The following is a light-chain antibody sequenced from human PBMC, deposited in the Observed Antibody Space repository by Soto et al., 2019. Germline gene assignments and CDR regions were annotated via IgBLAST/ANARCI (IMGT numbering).Light chain of an antibody. J-gene: IGKJ4*01. V-gene: IGKV1-33*01. CDR2: DAS. Sequence: DIQMTQSPSSLSASVGDRVTITCQASQDISNDLNWYQQKPGKAPKLLIYDASNLETGVPSRFSGSGSGTDFTFTISSLQPEYIATYYCQQYDNLHRTFGGGTKVEIK. CDR3: QQYDNLHRT. CDR1: QDISND.